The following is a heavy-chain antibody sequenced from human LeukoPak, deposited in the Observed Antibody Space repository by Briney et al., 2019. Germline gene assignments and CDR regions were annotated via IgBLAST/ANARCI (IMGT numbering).Heavy chain of an antibody. J-gene: IGHJ4*02. CDR2: ISGSGGST. V-gene: IGHV3-23*01. CDR3: AKEGGRLLYYFDY. CDR1: GFTFSSYA. Sequence: GGSLRLSCAASGFTFSSYAMSWVRQAPGKGLEWVSAISGSGGSTYYADSVKGRFTISRDNCKNTLYLQINSLRAEDTAVYYCAKEGGRLLYYFDYWGQGTLVTVSS. D-gene: IGHD2/OR15-2a*01.